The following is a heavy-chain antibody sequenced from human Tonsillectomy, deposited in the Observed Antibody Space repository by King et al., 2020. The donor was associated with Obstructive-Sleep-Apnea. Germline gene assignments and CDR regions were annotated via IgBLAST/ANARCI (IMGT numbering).Heavy chain of an antibody. V-gene: IGHV3-30*02. J-gene: IGHJ3*02. Sequence: VQLVESGGGVVQPGRSLRLSCAASGFTFSSYGMHWVRQAPGKGLEWVAFIRYDGSNKYYADSVKGRFTISRDNSKNTLYLQMNSLRAEDTAVYYCAKGDYYDSSGYFVAFDIWGQATMVTVSS. D-gene: IGHD3-22*01. CDR2: IRYDGSNK. CDR1: GFTFSSYG. CDR3: AKGDYYDSSGYFVAFDI.